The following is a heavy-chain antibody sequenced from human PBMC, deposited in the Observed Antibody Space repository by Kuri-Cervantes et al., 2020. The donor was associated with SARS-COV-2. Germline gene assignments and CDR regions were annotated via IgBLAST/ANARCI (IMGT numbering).Heavy chain of an antibody. CDR2: ISAYNGNT. CDR1: GYTFTSYG. CDR3: AGGGYCSGGSCYSRGSTWAFDI. J-gene: IGHJ3*02. D-gene: IGHD2-15*01. V-gene: IGHV1-18*01. Sequence: ASVKVSCKASGYTFTSYGISWVRQAPGQGLEWMGWISAYNGNTNYAQKLQGRVTMTTDTSTSTAYMELRSLRSDDTAVYYCAGGGYCSGGSCYSRGSTWAFDIWGQGTMVTVSS.